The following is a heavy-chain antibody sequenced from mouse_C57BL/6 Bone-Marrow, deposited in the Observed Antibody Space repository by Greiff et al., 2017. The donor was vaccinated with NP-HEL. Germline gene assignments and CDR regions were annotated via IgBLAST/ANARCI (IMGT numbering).Heavy chain of an antibody. J-gene: IGHJ4*01. D-gene: IGHD1-1*01. Sequence: QVQLKESGAELVKPGASVKISCKASGYAFSSYWMNWVKQRPGKGLEWIGQIYPGDGDTNYNGKFKGKATLTADKSSSTAYMQLSSLTSEDSAVYFCARPPITTVVAPYAMDYWGQGTSVTVSS. CDR1: GYAFSSYW. CDR2: IYPGDGDT. V-gene: IGHV1-80*01. CDR3: ARPPITTVVAPYAMDY.